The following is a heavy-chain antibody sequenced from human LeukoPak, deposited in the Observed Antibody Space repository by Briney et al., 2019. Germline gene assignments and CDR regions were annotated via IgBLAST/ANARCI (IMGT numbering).Heavy chain of an antibody. D-gene: IGHD2-15*01. J-gene: IGHJ4*02. CDR1: GGTLSVYA. CDR3: ARGGLDCSGGSCYQRFDY. Sequence: SVKVSCKASGGTLSVYAVSWLRQAPGQGLEWMGGTIPMFRTANYAQKFQGRVTINADESTSTAYMELSSLRSDDTAFYYCARGGLDCSGGSCYQRFDYWGQGTLVTVSS. V-gene: IGHV1-69*13. CDR2: TIPMFRTA.